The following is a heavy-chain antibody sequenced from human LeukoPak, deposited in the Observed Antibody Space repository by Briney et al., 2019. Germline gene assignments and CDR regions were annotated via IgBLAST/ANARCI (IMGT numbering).Heavy chain of an antibody. CDR1: GFTFSSYA. CDR2: ISGSGGST. J-gene: IGHJ5*02. D-gene: IGHD2-15*01. V-gene: IGHV3-23*01. CDR3: ARGVVAAILAWFDP. Sequence: GGSLRLSCAASGFTFSSYAMSWVRQAPGKGLEWVSAISGSGGSTYYADSVKGRFTISRDNSKNTLYLQMNSLRAEDTAVYYCARGVVAAILAWFDPWGQGTLVTVSS.